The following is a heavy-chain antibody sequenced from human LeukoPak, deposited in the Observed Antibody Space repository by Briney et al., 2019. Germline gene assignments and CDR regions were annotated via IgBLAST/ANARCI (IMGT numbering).Heavy chain of an antibody. D-gene: IGHD3-22*01. CDR2: ISGSSGST. Sequence: GGSLRLSCVASGFTFSNHAMSWVRQAPGKGLEWVSGISGSSGSTYYADSVKGRFTISRDNSKNTLYLQMNSLRAEDTAVYYCAKRGGRYDSREFDYWGQGTLVTVSS. J-gene: IGHJ4*02. CDR1: GFTFSNHA. CDR3: AKRGGRYDSREFDY. V-gene: IGHV3-23*01.